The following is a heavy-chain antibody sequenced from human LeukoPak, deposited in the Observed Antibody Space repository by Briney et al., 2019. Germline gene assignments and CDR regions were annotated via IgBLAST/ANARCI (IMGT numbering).Heavy chain of an antibody. V-gene: IGHV1-69*05. D-gene: IGHD5-12*01. J-gene: IGHJ4*02. CDR2: ITPIFGTA. CDR3: ARGGYEYYFDY. CDR1: GGTFSSYA. Sequence: SVKVSCKASGGTFSSYAISWVRQAPGQGLEWMGGITPIFGTANYAQKFQGRVTITTDESTSTAYMELSSLRSEDTAVYYCARGGYEYYFDYWGQGTLVTVSS.